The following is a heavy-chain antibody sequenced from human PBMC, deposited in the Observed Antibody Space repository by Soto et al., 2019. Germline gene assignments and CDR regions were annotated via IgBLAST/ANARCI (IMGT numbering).Heavy chain of an antibody. D-gene: IGHD2-15*01. CDR2: ISYDGSNK. V-gene: IGHV3-30-3*01. Sequence: QVQLVESGGGVVQPGRSLRLSCAASGFTFSSYAMHWVRQAPGKGLEWVAVISYDGSNKYYADSVKGRFTISRDNSKNTLYLQMNSLRAEDTAVYYCARGVRVGGSLDYWGQGTLVTVSS. CDR3: ARGVRVGGSLDY. CDR1: GFTFSSYA. J-gene: IGHJ4*02.